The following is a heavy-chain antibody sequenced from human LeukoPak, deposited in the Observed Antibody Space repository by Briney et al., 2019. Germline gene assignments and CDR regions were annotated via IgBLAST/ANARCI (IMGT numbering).Heavy chain of an antibody. CDR3: AKVHRIVRVQGAFDV. V-gene: IGHV3-9*01. Sequence: GGSLRLSCAASGFNFGDYAMHWVRQVPGKGLEWVSGISWNTGTIEYADSVKGRFTTSRDNAKNSLFLQMNSLEPEDTALYYCAKVHRIVRVQGAFDVWGQGTMVTVSS. D-gene: IGHD1-26*01. CDR1: GFNFGDYA. CDR2: ISWNTGTI. J-gene: IGHJ3*01.